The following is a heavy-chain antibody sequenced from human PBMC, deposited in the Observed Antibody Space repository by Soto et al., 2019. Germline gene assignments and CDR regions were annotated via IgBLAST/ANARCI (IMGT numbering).Heavy chain of an antibody. J-gene: IGHJ5*01. D-gene: IGHD3-10*01. Sequence: GXSVQVSRKASVYTLTSYGITCVRQAPGQGLEWMGWISAYNGNTNYAQKLQGRVTMTTDTSTSTAYMKLRSLRSDDTAVYYCARYRFVVTMDRANWFDSWGQGTLVTVS. V-gene: IGHV1-18*01. CDR2: ISAYNGNT. CDR3: ARYRFVVTMDRANWFDS. CDR1: VYTLTSYG.